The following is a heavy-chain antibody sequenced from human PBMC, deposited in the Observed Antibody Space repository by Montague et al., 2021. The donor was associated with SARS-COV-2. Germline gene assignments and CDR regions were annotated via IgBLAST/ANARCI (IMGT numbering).Heavy chain of an antibody. Sequence: SLRLSCAASGFTFSSYDMHWVRQATGKGLEWVSAIGTAGDTYYPGSVKGRSTIPRENAKNSLYLQMNSLRAGDTAVYYCASGETYYYGSGSYFNLRHYYGMDGWGQGTTVTVSS. CDR2: IGTAGDT. CDR3: ASGETYYYGSGSYFNLRHYYGMDG. D-gene: IGHD3-10*01. V-gene: IGHV3-13*04. CDR1: GFTFSSYD. J-gene: IGHJ6*02.